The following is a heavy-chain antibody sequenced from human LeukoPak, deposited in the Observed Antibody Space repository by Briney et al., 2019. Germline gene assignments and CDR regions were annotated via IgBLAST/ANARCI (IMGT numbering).Heavy chain of an antibody. Sequence: KPSETLSLTCTVSGGSISSYYWSWIRQPPGKGLEWIGYIYYSGSTNSNPSLKSRVTISVDTSKNQFSLKLSSVTAADTAVYYCARDRASFDYWGQGTLVTVSS. V-gene: IGHV4-59*01. CDR1: GGSISSYY. CDR2: IYYSGST. J-gene: IGHJ4*02. CDR3: ARDRASFDY.